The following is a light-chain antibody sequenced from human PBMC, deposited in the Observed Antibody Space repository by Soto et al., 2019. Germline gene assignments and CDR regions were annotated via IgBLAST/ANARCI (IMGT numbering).Light chain of an antibody. Sequence: QSALTQTPSASGSPGQSVTISCTGTRSDVGGYNYVSWYQQHPGKAPKLIIYEVNERPSGVPDRFSGSKSGNTASLTVSGLQTEDEADYYCSSFAGSNRVVFGGGTKLTVL. J-gene: IGLJ2*01. CDR1: RSDVGGYNY. CDR2: EVN. CDR3: SSFAGSNRVV. V-gene: IGLV2-8*01.